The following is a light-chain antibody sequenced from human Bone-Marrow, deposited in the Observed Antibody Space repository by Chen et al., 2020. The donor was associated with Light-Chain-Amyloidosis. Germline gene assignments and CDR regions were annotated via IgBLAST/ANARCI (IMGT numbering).Light chain of an antibody. CDR2: DDS. V-gene: IGLV3-21*02. Sequence: SYVLTQPSSVSVAPGQTATIACGGNNIGSTSVHWYQQTPGQAPLLVVYDDSDRPSGIPGRLLWSNSGDSATLTISRGVAGDEPDFCCLGCDRNGAGPAFGGGTLLTVL. CDR3: LGCDRNGAGPA. CDR1: NIGSTS. J-gene: IGLJ2*01.